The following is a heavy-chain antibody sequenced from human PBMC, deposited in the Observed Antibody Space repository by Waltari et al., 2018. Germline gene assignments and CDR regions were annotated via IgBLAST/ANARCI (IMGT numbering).Heavy chain of an antibody. V-gene: IGHV3-66*02. CDR1: GFTVSSNY. Sequence: EVQLVESGGGLVQPGGSLRLSCAASGFTVSSNYMSWVRQAPGTGLEWVSVIYSGGSTYYADSVKGRFTISRDNSKNTLYLQMNSLRAEDTAVYYCARGSGSYYFGFYYYGMDVWGQGTTVTVSS. CDR2: IYSGGST. D-gene: IGHD1-26*01. J-gene: IGHJ6*02. CDR3: ARGSGSYYFGFYYYGMDV.